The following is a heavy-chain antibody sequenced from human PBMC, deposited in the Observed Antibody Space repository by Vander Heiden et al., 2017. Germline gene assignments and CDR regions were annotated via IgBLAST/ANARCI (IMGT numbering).Heavy chain of an antibody. CDR1: GFPFSRYS. D-gene: IGHD3-9*01. J-gene: IGHJ4*02. CDR3: ARAADILTGYFDY. Sequence: EVQLVESGGGLVKPGGSLRLSCAASGFPFSRYSMNWVRQAPGKGLEWVSSISSSSSYIYYADSVKGRFTISRDNAKNSLYLQMNSLRAEDTAVYYCARAADILTGYFDYWGQGTLVTVSS. CDR2: ISSSSSYI. V-gene: IGHV3-21*01.